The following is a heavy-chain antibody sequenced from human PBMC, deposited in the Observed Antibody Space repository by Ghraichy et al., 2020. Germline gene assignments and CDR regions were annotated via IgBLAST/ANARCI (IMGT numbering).Heavy chain of an antibody. CDR2: ISGSGGST. D-gene: IGHD2/OR15-2a*01. J-gene: IGHJ4*02. Sequence: GESLNISCAASGFTFSSYAMSWVRQAPGKGLEWVSAISGSGGSTYYADSVKGRFTISRDNSKNTLYLQMNSLRAEDTAVYYCAKDTSSFYSLFDYWGQGTLVTVSS. CDR3: AKDTSSFYSLFDY. V-gene: IGHV3-23*01. CDR1: GFTFSSYA.